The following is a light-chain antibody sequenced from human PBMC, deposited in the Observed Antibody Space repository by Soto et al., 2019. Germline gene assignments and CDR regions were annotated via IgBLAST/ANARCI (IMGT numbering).Light chain of an antibody. J-gene: IGKJ4*01. CDR1: QSLLHTNGYNY. CDR3: MQIIQSPLT. Sequence: DIVMTQSPLSLPVTPGESASISCRSSQSLLHTNGYNYLEWYLQKPGQSPQLLFFMGAHRASGVPETFSGSGSGTDFTLKISRVEAEDVGVYYCMQIIQSPLTFGGGTKVEI. CDR2: MGA. V-gene: IGKV2-28*01.